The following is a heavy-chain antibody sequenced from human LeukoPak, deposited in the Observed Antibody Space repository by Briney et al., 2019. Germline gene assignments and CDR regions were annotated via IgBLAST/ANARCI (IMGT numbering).Heavy chain of an antibody. V-gene: IGHV5-51*01. Sequence: GESLKISCKGSGYSFSDYWIGWVRQTPGKGLEWMGIIYPGDSDFRYSPSFQGQVTISADKSITTAYLEWSSLMASDTAMYYCARSLSSIVVVPAAIKRDYYYYGMDVWGQGTTVTVSS. J-gene: IGHJ6*02. D-gene: IGHD2-2*01. CDR1: GYSFSDYW. CDR2: IYPGDSDF. CDR3: ARSLSSIVVVPAAIKRDYYYYGMDV.